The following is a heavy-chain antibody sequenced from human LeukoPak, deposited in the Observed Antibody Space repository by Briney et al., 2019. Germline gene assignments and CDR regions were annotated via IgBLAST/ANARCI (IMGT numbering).Heavy chain of an antibody. Sequence: SETLSLTCTVSGYPTNNAYYWVWIRQPPGRGLEWIGSLYHPDSTYYNPSLKSRVTLTADTSKNQFSLKLSSVTAADTAVYYCARASYIVGAIGDAFDIWGQGTMVTVSS. CDR2: LYHPDST. CDR1: GYPTNNAYY. V-gene: IGHV4-38-2*02. D-gene: IGHD1-26*01. J-gene: IGHJ3*02. CDR3: ARASYIVGAIGDAFDI.